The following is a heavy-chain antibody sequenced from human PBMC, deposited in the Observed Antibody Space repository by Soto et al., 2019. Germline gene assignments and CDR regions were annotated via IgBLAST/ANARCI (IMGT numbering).Heavy chain of an antibody. CDR1: GFTFNDYW. J-gene: IGHJ4*02. CDR3: VRSSGWIFDY. V-gene: IGHV3-7*03. D-gene: IGHD6-19*01. CDR2: IKKEGGEK. Sequence: ESGGGLVQPGGSLRLSCAASGFTFNDYWMNWVRQAPGKGLEWVANIKKEGGEKNYADSMQGRFTISRDDTKNSVYLQMNSLRAEDTAVYFCVRSSGWIFDYWGQGGLVTVSS.